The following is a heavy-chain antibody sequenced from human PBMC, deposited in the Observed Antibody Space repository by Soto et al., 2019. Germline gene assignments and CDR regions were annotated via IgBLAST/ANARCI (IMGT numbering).Heavy chain of an antibody. CDR3: ARDLVDWFDP. CDR1: GGTFSSYA. V-gene: IGHV1-18*01. Sequence: ASVKVSCKASGGTFSSYASSWVRQAPGQGLEWMGWISAYNGNTNYAQKLQGRVTMTTDTSTSTAYMELRSLRSDDTAVYYCARDLVDWFDPWGQGNLVTVSS. J-gene: IGHJ5*02. D-gene: IGHD2-15*01. CDR2: ISAYNGNT.